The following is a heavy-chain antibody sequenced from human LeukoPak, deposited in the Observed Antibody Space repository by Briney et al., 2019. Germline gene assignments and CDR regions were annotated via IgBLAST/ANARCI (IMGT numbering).Heavy chain of an antibody. CDR2: INPNSGGT. CDR3: ARDMEEYSSSWYFGRYYYGMDV. V-gene: IGHV1-2*02. CDR1: GYTFTGYY. D-gene: IGHD6-13*01. Sequence: ASVKVSCKASGYTFTGYYMRWVRQAPGQGLEWMGWINPNSGGTNYAQKFQGRVTMTRDTSISTAYMELSRLRSDDTAVYYCARDMEEYSSSWYFGRYYYGMDVWGQGTTVTVSS. J-gene: IGHJ6*02.